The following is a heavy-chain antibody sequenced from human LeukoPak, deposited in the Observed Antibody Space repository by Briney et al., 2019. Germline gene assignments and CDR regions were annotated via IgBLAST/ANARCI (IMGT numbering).Heavy chain of an antibody. V-gene: IGHV1-2*02. Sequence: GASVTVSFKASGFPFTGYYMHWVRQAPGLGLEWMGWINPNSGGTNYAQKFQERVTITRDMSTSLVYMELSSLRSEDTAVYYCAAEAAYYYDSRDAFDVWGQGTMVTVSS. CDR3: AAEAAYYYDSRDAFDV. CDR2: INPNSGGT. CDR1: GFPFTGYY. J-gene: IGHJ3*01. D-gene: IGHD3-22*01.